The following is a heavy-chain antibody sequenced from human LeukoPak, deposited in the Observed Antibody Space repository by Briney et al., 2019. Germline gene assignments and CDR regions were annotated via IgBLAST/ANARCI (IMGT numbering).Heavy chain of an antibody. CDR1: GGSISSSSYY. CDR2: IYYSGST. J-gene: IGHJ4*02. D-gene: IGHD6-19*01. CDR3: ARESSSGWQDY. V-gene: IGHV4-39*07. Sequence: SETLSLTCTVSGGSISSSSYYWGWIRQPPGKGLEWIGSIYYSGSTYYNPSLKSRVTISVDTSKNQFSLKLSPVTAADTAVYYCARESSSGWQDYWGQGTLVTVSS.